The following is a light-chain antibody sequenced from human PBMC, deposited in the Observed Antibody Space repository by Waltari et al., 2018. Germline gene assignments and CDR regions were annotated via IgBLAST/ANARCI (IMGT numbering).Light chain of an antibody. Sequence: QSALTQPASVSGSPGPSTTTSCTRTSSDVGAYNSVSWYQQHPRKAPQLMIYEVSNRPSGISSRFSGSKSGYTASLTISGLQAEDEAEYYCSSYTSSTTLLYVFGTGTKVTVL. CDR2: EVS. J-gene: IGLJ1*01. CDR1: SSDVGAYNS. CDR3: SSYTSSTTLLYV. V-gene: IGLV2-14*01.